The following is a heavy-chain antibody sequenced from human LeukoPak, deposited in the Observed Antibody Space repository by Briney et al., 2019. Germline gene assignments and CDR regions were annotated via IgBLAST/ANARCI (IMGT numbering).Heavy chain of an antibody. V-gene: IGHV4-39*02. Sequence: SETLSLTCTVSGGSINSNDYWGWIRQPPGRGLEDIGSVYYNGNTYYNPSLKRRVTISRDSSKNPISLKVTSVTAADTAVYYCARDRYYDSSDYFYNSYFDNWGQGTLVTVSS. J-gene: IGHJ4*02. CDR3: ARDRYYDSSDYFYNSYFDN. CDR2: VYYNGNT. D-gene: IGHD3-22*01. CDR1: GGSINSNDY.